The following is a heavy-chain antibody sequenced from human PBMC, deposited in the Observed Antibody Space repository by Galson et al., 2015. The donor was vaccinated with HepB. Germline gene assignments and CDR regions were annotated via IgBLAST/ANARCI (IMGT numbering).Heavy chain of an antibody. CDR1: GFTVSNHA. J-gene: IGHJ4*02. CDR3: ATGGSVSTLDY. D-gene: IGHD3-16*01. CDR2: IHNDGGST. Sequence: SLRLSCAASGFTVSNHAMSWVRQAPGSGLEWVSAIHNDGGSTHYADSVKGRFTISRDTSENTLYLQANSLKPEDTAIYYCATGGSVSTLDYWGQGALVTVSP. V-gene: IGHV3-23*01.